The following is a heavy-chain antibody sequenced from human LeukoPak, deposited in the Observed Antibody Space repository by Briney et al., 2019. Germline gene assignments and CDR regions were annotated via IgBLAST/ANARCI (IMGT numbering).Heavy chain of an antibody. D-gene: IGHD6-6*01. CDR1: GFAFNFRTSG. CDR2: ISHDGSDK. V-gene: IGHV3-30*18. Sequence: GGSLRLSCAASGFAFNFRTSGMHWVRQAPGKGLEWVAAISHDGSDKYYADSVKGRFTISRDNSKNTLYLQMNSLRAEDTAVYYCAKERYSSSYFDYWGQGTLVTVSS. J-gene: IGHJ4*02. CDR3: AKERYSSSYFDY.